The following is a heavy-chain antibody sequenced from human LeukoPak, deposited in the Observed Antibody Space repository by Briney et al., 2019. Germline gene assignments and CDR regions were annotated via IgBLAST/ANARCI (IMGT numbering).Heavy chain of an antibody. CDR2: ISESGGVT. V-gene: IGHV3-23*01. D-gene: IGHD4-23*01. J-gene: IGHJ4*02. CDR1: GFTFSRSA. Sequence: GGSLRLSCAASGFTFSRSAMSWVRQAPAKGLEWVSGISESGGVTYYADSVKGRFTISRDNSKNTLYLQMNSLRAEDTAVYYCARVALGGNPDYWGQGTLVTVSS. CDR3: ARVALGGNPDY.